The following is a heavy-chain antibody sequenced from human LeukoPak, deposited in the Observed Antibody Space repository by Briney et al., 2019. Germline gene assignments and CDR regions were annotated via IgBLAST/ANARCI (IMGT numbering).Heavy chain of an antibody. J-gene: IGHJ4*02. Sequence: ASVKVSCKASGYTFTTYGLSWVRQAPGHGLEWMGWISAYNGNTKYAQNLQGRATITTDTSTSTAYMEMRSLRSDDTAIYYCARDLQPWQIGSGGYWGQGTLVTVSS. CDR1: GYTFTTYG. CDR3: ARDLQPWQIGSGGY. V-gene: IGHV1-18*01. CDR2: ISAYNGNT. D-gene: IGHD2-2*03.